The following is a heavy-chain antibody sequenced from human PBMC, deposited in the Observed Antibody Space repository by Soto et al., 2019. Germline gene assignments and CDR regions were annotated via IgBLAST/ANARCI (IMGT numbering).Heavy chain of an antibody. CDR3: ARDPVGVTHFDY. Sequence: SETLSLTCTVDSISTYYWNWIRQPPGKGLEWIGYIYYSGRTNYNPSLRSRVTMSIDTSKNQFSLKLSSVTAADTAVYYCARDPVGVTHFDYWGQGALVTVSS. CDR1: DSISTYY. J-gene: IGHJ4*02. CDR2: IYYSGRT. V-gene: IGHV4-59*01. D-gene: IGHD1-26*01.